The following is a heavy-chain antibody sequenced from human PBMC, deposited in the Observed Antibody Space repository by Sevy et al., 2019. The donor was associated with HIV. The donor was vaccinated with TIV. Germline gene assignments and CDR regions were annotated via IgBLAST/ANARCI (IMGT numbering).Heavy chain of an antibody. CDR1: GFTFSNYA. CDR2: INNSGST. Sequence: GGSLRLSCGASGFTFSNYAMSWVRQAPGKGPEWVSGINNSGSTYYADSVKGRFSISRGNSKKMVFLQLNSLRAADTAVYYCASGDTTMITDLDYWGQGALVTVSS. D-gene: IGHD5-18*01. CDR3: ASGDTTMITDLDY. J-gene: IGHJ4*02. V-gene: IGHV3-23*01.